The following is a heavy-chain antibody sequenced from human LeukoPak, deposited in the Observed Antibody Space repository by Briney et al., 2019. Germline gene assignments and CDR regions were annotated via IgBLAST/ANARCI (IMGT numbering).Heavy chain of an antibody. CDR3: ARRIAAAGYFDY. J-gene: IGHJ4*02. CDR1: GFTFSNYW. V-gene: IGHV3-7*01. Sequence: GGSLRLSCAASGFTFSNYWMSWVRQAPGKGLEWVANIKQDGSEKYYVDSVKGRFTISRDNAKNSLYLQMNSLRAEDTAVYYCARRIAAAGYFDYWGQGTLVTVSS. CDR2: IKQDGSEK. D-gene: IGHD6-13*01.